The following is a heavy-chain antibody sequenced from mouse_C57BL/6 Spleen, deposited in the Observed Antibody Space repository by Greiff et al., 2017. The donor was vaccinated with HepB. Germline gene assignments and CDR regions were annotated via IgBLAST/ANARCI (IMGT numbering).Heavy chain of an antibody. D-gene: IGHD1-1*01. J-gene: IGHJ2*01. Sequence: QVQLKESGAELVKPGASVKISCKASGYAFSSYWMNWVKQRPGKGLEWIGQIYPGDGDTNYNGKFKGKATLTADKSSSTAYMQLSSLTSEDSAVYFCARSATTGRFDYWGQGTTLTVSS. CDR3: ARSATTGRFDY. CDR2: IYPGDGDT. V-gene: IGHV1-80*01. CDR1: GYAFSSYW.